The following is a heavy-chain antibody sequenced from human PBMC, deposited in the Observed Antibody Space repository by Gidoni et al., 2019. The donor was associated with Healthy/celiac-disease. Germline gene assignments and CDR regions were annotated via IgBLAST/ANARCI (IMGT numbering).Heavy chain of an antibody. Sequence: QVQLQESAPGLVKPSQTLSPTCTVSGGSTSSYYWSCIRQPPGKGLEWIGYIYYRGSTNYNPSLKSRVTISVDTSKNQFSLKLSSVTAADTAVYYCARGWGDTAMEIIDYWGQGTLVTVSS. CDR3: ARGWGDTAMEIIDY. D-gene: IGHD5-18*01. CDR1: GGSTSSYY. V-gene: IGHV4-59*01. J-gene: IGHJ4*02. CDR2: IYYRGST.